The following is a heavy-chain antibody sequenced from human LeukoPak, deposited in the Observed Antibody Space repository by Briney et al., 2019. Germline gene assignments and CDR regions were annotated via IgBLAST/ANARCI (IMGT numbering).Heavy chain of an antibody. J-gene: IGHJ4*02. D-gene: IGHD5-18*01. CDR2: IYTSGST. CDR3: ARVLGWIRPQGYFDY. CDR1: GGSISSGSYY. V-gene: IGHV4-61*02. Sequence: SQTLSLTCTVSGGSISSGSYYWSWIRQPAGKGLEWIGRIYTSGSTNYNPSLKSRVTISVDTSKNQFSLKLSSVTAADTAVYYCARVLGWIRPQGYFDYWGQGTLVTVSS.